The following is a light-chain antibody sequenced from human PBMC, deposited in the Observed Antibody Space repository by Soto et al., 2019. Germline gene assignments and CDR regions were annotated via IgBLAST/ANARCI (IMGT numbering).Light chain of an antibody. Sequence: QSALTQPASVSGSPGQSISISCTGTSSDIGDYNYVSWYQQHPGKAPKLIISEVSNLPSGVSNRFSGSKSGNTASLTISGLQAEDEADYYCSSYTTSNTCVYGTGTKVTVL. CDR1: SSDIGDYNY. J-gene: IGLJ1*01. V-gene: IGLV2-14*01. CDR3: SSYTTSNTCV. CDR2: EVS.